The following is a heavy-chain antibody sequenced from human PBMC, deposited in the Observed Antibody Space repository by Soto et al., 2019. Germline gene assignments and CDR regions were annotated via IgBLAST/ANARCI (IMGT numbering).Heavy chain of an antibody. Sequence: GASVKVSCKASGGTFSSYAISWVRQAPGQGLEWMGGIIPIFGTANYAQKFQGRVTITADESTSTAYMELSSLRSEDTAVYYCASPIMYPRAFDIWGQGTMVTVSS. CDR2: IIPIFGTA. D-gene: IGHD2-2*01. CDR3: ASPIMYPRAFDI. V-gene: IGHV1-69*13. CDR1: GGTFSSYA. J-gene: IGHJ3*02.